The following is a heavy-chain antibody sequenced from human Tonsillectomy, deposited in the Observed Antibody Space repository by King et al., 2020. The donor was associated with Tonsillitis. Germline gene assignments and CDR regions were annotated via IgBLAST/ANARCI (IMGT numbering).Heavy chain of an antibody. CDR1: GFTFNTYG. V-gene: IGHV3-30*02. CDR2: IRYDGNSK. Sequence: VQLVESGGGVVQPGGSLRLSCAASGFTFNTYGMHWVRQAPGKGLEWVAFIRYDGNSKYYADSVKGRFTISREHSKNTLYPQMNRLRAEDTAVYYCAKGIVIMIRGLIESYWYFDLWGRGTLVTVSS. CDR3: AKGIVIMIRGLIESYWYFDL. D-gene: IGHD3-10*01. J-gene: IGHJ2*01.